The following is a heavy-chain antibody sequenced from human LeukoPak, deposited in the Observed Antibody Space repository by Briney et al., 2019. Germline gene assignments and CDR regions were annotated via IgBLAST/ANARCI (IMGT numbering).Heavy chain of an antibody. Sequence: GGSLRLSCAASGFTFSSYSMNWVRQAPGKGLEWVSVIYSGGSTYYADSVKGRFTISRDNSKNTLYLQMNSLRAEDTAVYYCTRPGYYGSSRGEDYWGQGTLVTVSS. D-gene: IGHD3-10*01. CDR2: IYSGGST. J-gene: IGHJ4*02. CDR3: TRPGYYGSSRGEDY. V-gene: IGHV3-66*04. CDR1: GFTFSSYS.